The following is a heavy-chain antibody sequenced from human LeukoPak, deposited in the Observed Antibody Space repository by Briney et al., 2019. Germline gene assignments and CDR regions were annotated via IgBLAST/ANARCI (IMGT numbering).Heavy chain of an antibody. CDR2: ITDSGGST. V-gene: IGHV3-23*01. CDR3: AKGSSSSRPCYFDY. D-gene: IGHD6-6*01. J-gene: IGHJ4*02. CDR1: GFSFSSYA. Sequence: GGSLRLSCAASGFSFSSYAMSWVRQAPGKGLEWVSAITDSGGSTYHADSVKGRFTISRDNSKNTLFLQMNSLRVEDTAVYYCAKGSSSSRPCYFDYWGQGTLVTVSS.